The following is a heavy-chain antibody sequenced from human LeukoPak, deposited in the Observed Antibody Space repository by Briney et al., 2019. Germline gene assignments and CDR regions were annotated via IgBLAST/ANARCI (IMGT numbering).Heavy chain of an antibody. CDR1: GFTFDDYA. J-gene: IGHJ4*02. D-gene: IGHD6-19*01. CDR2: ISWNSGSI. Sequence: GGSLRLSCAASGFTFDDYAMHWVRQAPGKGLEWVSGISWNSGSIGYADSVKGRFTISRDNAKNSLYLQMNSLRAEDTALYYCAKDIECSSGWVALGYWGQGTLVTVSS. CDR3: AKDIECSSGWVALGY. V-gene: IGHV3-9*01.